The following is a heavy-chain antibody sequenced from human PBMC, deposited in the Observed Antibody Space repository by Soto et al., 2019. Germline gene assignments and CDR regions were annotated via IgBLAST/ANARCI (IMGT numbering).Heavy chain of an antibody. Sequence: ASVKVSCKVSGYTLTELSFHWVRQAPGKGLEWMGGFDPEDGETIYAQKFQGRVTMTEDTSTDTAYMELSSLRSEDTAVYYCTTGQRPIRFLEWLSRYYFDYWGQGTLVTVSS. J-gene: IGHJ4*02. CDR3: TTGQRPIRFLEWLSRYYFDY. CDR2: FDPEDGET. CDR1: GYTLTELS. V-gene: IGHV1-24*01. D-gene: IGHD3-3*01.